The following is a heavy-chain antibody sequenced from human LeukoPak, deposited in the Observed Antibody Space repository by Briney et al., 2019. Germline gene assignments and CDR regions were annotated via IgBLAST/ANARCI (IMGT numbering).Heavy chain of an antibody. D-gene: IGHD3-10*01. CDR3: ARPGGSGNFYIY. CDR1: GFTFSSYS. Sequence: GGSLRLSCAVSGFTFSSYSMTWVRQAPGKGLEWVSYISSGSAAIYYADSVKGRFTISRDNANNSLFLQMGSLRAEDTAMYYCARPGGSGNFYIYWGQGTLVTVSS. J-gene: IGHJ4*02. CDR2: ISSGSAAI. V-gene: IGHV3-48*01.